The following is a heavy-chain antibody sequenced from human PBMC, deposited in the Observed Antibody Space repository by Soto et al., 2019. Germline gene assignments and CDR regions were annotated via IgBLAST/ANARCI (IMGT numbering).Heavy chain of an antibody. D-gene: IGHD3-16*02. V-gene: IGHV1-18*04. CDR1: GYTFTSYG. Sequence: GASVKVSCKASGYTFTSYGSSWVRQAPGQGLEWMGWISAYNGNTYYAQKLQGRVTMTTDTSTSTAYMELRSLRSDDTAVYYCAIVDDYVWGSYRPTGSFDYWGHGTLVTAFS. J-gene: IGHJ4*01. CDR3: AIVDDYVWGSYRPTGSFDY. CDR2: ISAYNGNT.